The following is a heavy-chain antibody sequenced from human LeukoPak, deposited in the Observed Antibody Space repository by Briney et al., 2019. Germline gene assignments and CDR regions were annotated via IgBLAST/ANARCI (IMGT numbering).Heavy chain of an antibody. CDR3: ARDQRLGTYYYDSSGPADAFDI. V-gene: IGHV3-48*01. CDR1: GFTFSSYS. Sequence: PGGSLRLSCAASGFTFSSYSMNWVRQAPGKGLEWVSYISSSSSTIYYADSVKGRFTISRDNAKNSLYLQMNSLRAEDTAVYYCARDQRLGTYYYDSSGPADAFDIWGQGTMVTVSS. D-gene: IGHD3-22*01. CDR2: ISSSSSTI. J-gene: IGHJ3*02.